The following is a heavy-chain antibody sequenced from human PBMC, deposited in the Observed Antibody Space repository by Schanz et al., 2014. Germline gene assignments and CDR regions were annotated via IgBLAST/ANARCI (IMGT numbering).Heavy chain of an antibody. V-gene: IGHV3-11*04. CDR1: GFIFNDYY. CDR3: ARDMTIAPA. Sequence: QVQLVESGGGLVKPGGSLRLSCAASGFIFNDYYMNWIRQAPGKGLEWLSYISRDGTTSYYADSVKGRFTISRDNSKNTLYLQMDTLRVEDTAMFYCARDMTIAPAWGQGTLVTVSS. CDR2: ISRDGTTS. D-gene: IGHD6-13*01. J-gene: IGHJ5*02.